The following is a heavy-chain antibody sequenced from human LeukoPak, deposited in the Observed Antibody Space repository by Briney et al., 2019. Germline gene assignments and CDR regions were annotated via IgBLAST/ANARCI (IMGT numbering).Heavy chain of an antibody. D-gene: IGHD2-2*01. CDR2: IIGGGDST. CDR1: GFTFSSYA. CDR3: ARPYHSCSSTSCYYSFDL. V-gene: IGHV3-23*01. Sequence: GGSLRLSCAASGFTFSSYAMSWVRQAPGTGLEWVSAIIGGGDSTNYADSVKGRFTISRDNFKNTLYLQMNSLRAEDTAVYYCARPYHSCSSTSCYYSFDLWGQGTMVTVSS. J-gene: IGHJ3*01.